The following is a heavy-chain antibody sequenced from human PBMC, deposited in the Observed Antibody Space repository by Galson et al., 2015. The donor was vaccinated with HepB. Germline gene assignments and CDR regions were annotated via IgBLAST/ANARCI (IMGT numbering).Heavy chain of an antibody. CDR3: ARDFEGWFDP. J-gene: IGHJ5*02. CDR2: ISYDGSNK. D-gene: IGHD3-9*01. Sequence: SLRLSCAASGFTFSSYAMHWVRQAPGKGLEWVAVISYDGSNKYYADSVKGRFTISRDNSKNTLYLQMNSLRAEDTAVYYCARDFEGWFDPWGQGTLVTVSS. V-gene: IGHV3-30*04. CDR1: GFTFSSYA.